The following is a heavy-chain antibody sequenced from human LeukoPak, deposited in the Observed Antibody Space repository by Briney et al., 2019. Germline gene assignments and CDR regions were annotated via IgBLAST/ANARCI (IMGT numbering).Heavy chain of an antibody. J-gene: IGHJ5*02. CDR3: TRGGDILLDNP. V-gene: IGHV1-69*13. D-gene: IGHD2-8*01. CDR1: GGTFSSYA. Sequence: SVKVSCKASGGTFSSYAISWVRQAPGQGLEWMGGIIPIFGTANYAQKFQGRVTITADESTSTAYMELSSLRSDDTAVYYCTRGGDILLDNPWGQGTLVTVSS. CDR2: IIPIFGTA.